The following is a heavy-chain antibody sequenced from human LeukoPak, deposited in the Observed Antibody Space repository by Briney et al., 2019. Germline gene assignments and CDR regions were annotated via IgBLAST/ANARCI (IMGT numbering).Heavy chain of an antibody. Sequence: SETLSLTCTVSGGSISGFYWSWIRQPPGKELEWIGYSHTSGSTGYNPSLESRVTISVDTSKNRFSLRVTSVTAADTAVYYCARPPRSGHYNPLDMWGKGTMVTVST. D-gene: IGHD4-17*01. CDR1: GGSISGFY. J-gene: IGHJ3*02. CDR3: ARPPRSGHYNPLDM. V-gene: IGHV4-4*09. CDR2: SHTSGST.